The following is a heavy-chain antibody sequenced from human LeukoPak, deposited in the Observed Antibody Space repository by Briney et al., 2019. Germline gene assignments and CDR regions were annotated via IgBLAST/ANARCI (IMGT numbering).Heavy chain of an antibody. J-gene: IGHJ6*03. CDR1: GGSISGYH. Sequence: PSETLSLTCNVSGGSISGYHWSWIRQPPGKGLEWLGYIYYSGSSNYNPSLKSRVTMSADTSKNQLSLKLSSVTAADTAVYYCARVPRSYYYYYYMDVWGKGTTVTVSS. CDR3: ARVPRSYYYYYYMDV. V-gene: IGHV4-59*01. CDR2: IYYSGSS.